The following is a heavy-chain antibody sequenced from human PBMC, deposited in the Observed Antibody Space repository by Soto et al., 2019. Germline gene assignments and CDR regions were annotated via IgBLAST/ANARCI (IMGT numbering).Heavy chain of an antibody. CDR2: ISSSSSTI. Sequence: GGSLRLSCAASGFTFSSYSMNWVRQAPGKGLEWVSYISSSSSTIYYADSVKGRFTISRDNAKNSLYLQMNSLRAEDTAVYYCARDAYCSGGSCYSVFDYWGQGTLVTVSS. J-gene: IGHJ4*02. CDR3: ARDAYCSGGSCYSVFDY. CDR1: GFTFSSYS. V-gene: IGHV3-48*01. D-gene: IGHD2-15*01.